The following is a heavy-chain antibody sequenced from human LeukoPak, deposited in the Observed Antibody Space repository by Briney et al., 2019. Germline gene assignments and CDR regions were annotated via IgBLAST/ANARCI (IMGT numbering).Heavy chain of an antibody. V-gene: IGHV5-51*01. Sequence: GESLQISCKGSGYSFTSYWIGWVRQMPGKGLEWMGIIYPGDSDTRYSPSFQGQVTISADKSIKTAYLQWNSLKASDSAMYYCARRASPNFLGPGPDDAFDIWGQGTMVTVSS. CDR2: IYPGDSDT. J-gene: IGHJ3*02. CDR3: ARRASPNFLGPGPDDAFDI. D-gene: IGHD2-2*01. CDR1: GYSFTSYW.